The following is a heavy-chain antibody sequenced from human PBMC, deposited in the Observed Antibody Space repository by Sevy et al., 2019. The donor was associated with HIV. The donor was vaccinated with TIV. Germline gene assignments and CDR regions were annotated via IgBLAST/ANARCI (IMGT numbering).Heavy chain of an antibody. D-gene: IGHD2-15*01. CDR2: IYPGDSDT. J-gene: IGHJ3*02. CDR1: GYSFTSYW. V-gene: IGHV5-51*01. CDR3: AGLRRMVGAKAGGGTLMAFDI. Sequence: GESLKISCKGSGYSFTSYWIGWVRQMPGKGLEWMGIIYPGDSDTRYSPSFQGQVTISADKSISTAYLQWSSLKASDTAMDYWAGLRRMVGAKAGGGTLMAFDIWGQGTMVTVSS.